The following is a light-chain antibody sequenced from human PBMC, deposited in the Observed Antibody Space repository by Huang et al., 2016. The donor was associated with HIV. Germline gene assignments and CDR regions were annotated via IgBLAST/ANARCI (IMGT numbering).Light chain of an antibody. CDR3: QQYDNWPPLT. Sequence: EIAMTQSPATLSVSPGERATLSCRASHSVRSNLAWYQQKPGQAPRLLIYGASTRPTGIPARFSGSGSGTEFTLTISSLQSEDFAVYYCQQYDNWPPLTFGGGTKVEI. CDR2: GAS. J-gene: IGKJ4*01. V-gene: IGKV3-15*01. CDR1: HSVRSN.